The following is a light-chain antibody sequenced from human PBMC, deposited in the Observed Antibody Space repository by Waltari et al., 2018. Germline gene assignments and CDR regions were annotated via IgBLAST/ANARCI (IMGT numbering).Light chain of an antibody. V-gene: IGLV2-11*01. CDR2: DVT. CDR1: SSDIGAYNY. J-gene: IGLJ1*01. Sequence: QSALAQPRSVSGSPGQSVTISCTGTSSDIGAYNYVSWYQQHPGKAPKLMIYDVTMRSSGFPDRFSGSKSGNTASLTISGLRTEDEADYYCSSYAGSYSYVFGTATKVTVL. CDR3: SSYAGSYSYV.